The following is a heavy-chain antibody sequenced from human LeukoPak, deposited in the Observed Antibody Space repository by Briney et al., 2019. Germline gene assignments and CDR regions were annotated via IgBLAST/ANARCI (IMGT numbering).Heavy chain of an antibody. J-gene: IGHJ4*02. Sequence: SETLSLTCTVSGGSISSYYWSWIRQPPGKGLEWIGSIYHSGSTYYNPSLKSRVTISVDTSKNQFSLKLSSVTAADTAVYYCASRVGATPFDYWGQGTLVTVSS. D-gene: IGHD1-26*01. CDR2: IYHSGST. CDR1: GGSISSYY. CDR3: ASRVGATPFDY. V-gene: IGHV4-59*04.